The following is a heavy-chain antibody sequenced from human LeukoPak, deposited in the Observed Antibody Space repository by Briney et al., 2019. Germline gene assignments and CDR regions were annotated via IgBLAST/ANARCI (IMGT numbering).Heavy chain of an antibody. V-gene: IGHV4-34*01. CDR2: INHSGST. CDR3: ARGLAFDY. J-gene: IGHJ4*02. Sequence: SETLSLTWAVYGGSFSGYYWSWIRQPPGKGLEWIGEINHSGSTNYNPSLKSRVTISVDTSKNQFSLKLSSVTAADTAVYYCARGLAFDYWGQGTLVTVSS. CDR1: GGSFSGYY.